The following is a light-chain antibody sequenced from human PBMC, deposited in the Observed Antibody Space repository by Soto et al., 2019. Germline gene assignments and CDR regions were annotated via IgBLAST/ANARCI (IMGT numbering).Light chain of an antibody. J-gene: IGLJ1*01. Sequence: HSALTEPPSVSGSPGRSTPIPCTGTSSDVGGYNYVSWYQQHPGKAPKLMIYDVSNRPSGVSNRFSGSKSGNTASLTISGLQAEDEADYYCSSYTSSSPYVFGTGTKVTVL. V-gene: IGLV2-14*01. CDR3: SSYTSSSPYV. CDR2: DVS. CDR1: SSDVGGYNY.